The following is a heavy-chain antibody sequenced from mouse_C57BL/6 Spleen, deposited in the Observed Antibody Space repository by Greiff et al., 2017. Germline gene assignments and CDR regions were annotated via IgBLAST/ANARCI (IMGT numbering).Heavy chain of an antibody. V-gene: IGHV2-3*01. Sequence: VQGVESGPGLVAPSQSLSITCTVSGFSLTSYGVSWVRQPPGKGLEWLGVIWGDGSTNYHSAHISILSISKDNSKSQVFLKLNRLQTDDTATYYCAQDSSAHGAYWGQGTLVTVSA. CDR3: AQDSSAHGAY. J-gene: IGHJ3*01. CDR2: IWGDGST. CDR1: GFSLTSYG. D-gene: IGHD3-2*02.